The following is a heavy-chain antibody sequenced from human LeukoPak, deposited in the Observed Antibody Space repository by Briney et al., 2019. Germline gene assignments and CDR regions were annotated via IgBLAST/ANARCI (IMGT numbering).Heavy chain of an antibody. D-gene: IGHD6-13*01. CDR3: ARRRRGIAAAGTAGDAFDI. Sequence: SETLSLTCTVSGGXISSNSYYWGWIRQPPGKGLEWIGNIRYSGTTYYNPSLKSRVTISVDTSMTQFSLKLSSVTAADTAVYYCARRRRGIAAAGTAGDAFDIWGQGTMVTVSS. V-gene: IGHV4-39*01. CDR1: GGXISSNSYY. J-gene: IGHJ3*02. CDR2: IRYSGTT.